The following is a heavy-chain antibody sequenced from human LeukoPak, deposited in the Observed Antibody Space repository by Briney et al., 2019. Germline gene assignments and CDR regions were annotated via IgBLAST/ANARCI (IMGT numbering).Heavy chain of an antibody. V-gene: IGHV3-30*18. CDR1: GFTFSSYG. CDR3: AKDHKGDYVSFDY. Sequence: PGRSLRLSCAASGFTFSSYGMHWVRQAPGKGLEWVAVISYDGSNKYYADSVKGRFTISRDNSKNTLYLQMNSLRAEDTAVYYCAKDHKGDYVSFDYWGQGTLVTVSS. CDR2: ISYDGSNK. D-gene: IGHD4-17*01. J-gene: IGHJ4*02.